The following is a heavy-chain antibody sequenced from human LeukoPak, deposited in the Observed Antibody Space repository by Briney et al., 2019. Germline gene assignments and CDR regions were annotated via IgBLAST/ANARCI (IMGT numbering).Heavy chain of an antibody. CDR3: AIFPPNIVVVVAATPVRDVFDI. V-gene: IGHV3-21*01. J-gene: IGHJ3*02. CDR2: ISGSSDSI. D-gene: IGHD2-15*01. CDR1: GFTFSSYA. Sequence: GGSLRLSCAASGFTFSSYAMSWVRQAPGKGLEWVSSISGSSDSIFYADSVKGRFTISRDNAKNSLYLQMNSLRAEDTAVYYCAIFPPNIVVVVAATPVRDVFDIWGQGTMVTVSS.